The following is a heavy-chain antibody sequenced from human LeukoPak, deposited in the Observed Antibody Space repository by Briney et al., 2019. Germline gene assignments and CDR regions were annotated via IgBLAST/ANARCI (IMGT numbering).Heavy chain of an antibody. J-gene: IGHJ4*02. CDR3: AHGLGTTAFDY. V-gene: IGHV5-51*01. CDR1: GYSFTSNW. CDR2: IYPGDSDT. Sequence: GESLKISCKGSGYSFTSNWIGWVRQMPGKGLEWVGIIYPGDSDTRYNPSFQGQVTISADKSISTAYLQWSGLKASDTAMYYCAHGLGTTAFDYWGQGTLVTVSS. D-gene: IGHD1-26*01.